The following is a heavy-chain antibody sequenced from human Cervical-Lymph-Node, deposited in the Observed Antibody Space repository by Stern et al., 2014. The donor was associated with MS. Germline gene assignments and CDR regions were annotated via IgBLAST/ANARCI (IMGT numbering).Heavy chain of an antibody. D-gene: IGHD5-18*01. J-gene: IGHJ4*02. CDR1: GFTFSSYG. V-gene: IGHV3-33*01. Sequence: VQLVESGGGVVQPGRSLRLSCAASGFTFSSYGMHWVRQAPGKGLEWVAVIWYDGSDKYYADSVKGRFPISRDNSKNTLWLQMNSLRAEDTAVYFCARDHRGYSYGYFDYWGQGTLVTVSS. CDR3: ARDHRGYSYGYFDY. CDR2: IWYDGSDK.